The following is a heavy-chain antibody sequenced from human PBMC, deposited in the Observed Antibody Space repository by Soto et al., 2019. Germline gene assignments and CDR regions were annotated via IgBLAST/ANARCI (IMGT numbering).Heavy chain of an antibody. V-gene: IGHV3-30-3*01. J-gene: IGHJ6*02. CDR1: GFPFSSYA. D-gene: IGHD2-2*02. CDR2: ISYDGSNK. CDR3: ARGASRVCSSTSCYISYYGMDV. Sequence: PGGSLRLSCAASGFPFSSYAMHWVRHAPGNRLEXVGVISYDGSNKYYADSVKGRFTISRDNSKNTLYLQMNSLRAEDTAVYYCARGASRVCSSTSCYISYYGMDVWGQGTTVTVSS.